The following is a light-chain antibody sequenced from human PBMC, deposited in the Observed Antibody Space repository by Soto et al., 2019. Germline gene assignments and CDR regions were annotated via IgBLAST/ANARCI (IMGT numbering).Light chain of an antibody. V-gene: IGKV1-39*01. CDR2: AAS. CDR1: QSISTY. J-gene: IGKJ3*01. Sequence: DIQMTQSPSSLSASVGDRVTISCRASQSISTYLNWYQQKPGKAPKLLIYAASSLQSGVPSRFSSSGSGTDFTLTISCLQPEDFAIYYFQRSDNSPFTLGPVNKVYI. CDR3: QRSDNSPFT.